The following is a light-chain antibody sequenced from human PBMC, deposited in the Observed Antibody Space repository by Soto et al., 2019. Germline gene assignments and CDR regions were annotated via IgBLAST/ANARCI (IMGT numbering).Light chain of an antibody. J-gene: IGKJ4*01. CDR3: HQRSSWPLT. V-gene: IGKV3-11*01. CDR1: QSISSF. Sequence: EIVLTQSPATLSLSPGERATLSCRASQSISSFLAWYQHKPGRAPRLLIYDVSKRATGIPARFSASGSGTDFTLTISSLDPEDFAVYYCHQRSSWPLTFGGGTTVEIK. CDR2: DVS.